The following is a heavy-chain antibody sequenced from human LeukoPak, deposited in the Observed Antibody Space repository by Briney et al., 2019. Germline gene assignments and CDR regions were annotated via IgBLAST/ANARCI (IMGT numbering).Heavy chain of an antibody. D-gene: IGHD3-22*01. CDR2: ISYDGSNK. J-gene: IGHJ5*01. CDR3: ARKLYDRRIDS. Sequence: GGSLRLSCAASGFTFSSYDMHWVRQAPGKGLEWVAVISYDGSNKYYADSVKGRFTISRDNSKNTLYLQMNSLRAEDTAVYYCARKLYDRRIDSWGQGTLVTVSS. CDR1: GFTFSSYD. V-gene: IGHV3-30-3*01.